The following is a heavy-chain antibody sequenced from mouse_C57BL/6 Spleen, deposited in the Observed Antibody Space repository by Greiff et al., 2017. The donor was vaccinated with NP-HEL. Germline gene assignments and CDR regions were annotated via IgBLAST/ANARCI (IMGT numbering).Heavy chain of an antibody. J-gene: IGHJ2*01. CDR1: GYAFSSYW. Sequence: VQLQQSGAELVKPGASVKISCKASGYAFSSYWMNWVKQRPGKGLEWIGQLYPGDGDTNYNGKFKGKATLTADKSSSTAYMQLSSLTSEDSAVYFCARGNYGSSYDYWGQGTTLTVSS. CDR3: ARGNYGSSYDY. CDR2: LYPGDGDT. D-gene: IGHD1-1*01. V-gene: IGHV1-80*01.